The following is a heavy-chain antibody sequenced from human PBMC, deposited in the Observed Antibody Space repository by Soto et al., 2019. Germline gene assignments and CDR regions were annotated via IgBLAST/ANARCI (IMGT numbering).Heavy chain of an antibody. CDR2: INAGNGNT. J-gene: IGHJ5*02. D-gene: IGHD2-15*01. CDR3: ARDSAVVVVAEYNWFDP. V-gene: IGHV1-3*01. CDR1: GYTFTSYA. Sequence: ASVKVSFKASGYTFTSYAMHWVRQAPGQRLGWMGWINAGNGNTKYSQKFQGRVTITRDTSASTAYMELSSLRSEDTAVYYCARDSAVVVVAEYNWFDPWGQGTLVTVSS.